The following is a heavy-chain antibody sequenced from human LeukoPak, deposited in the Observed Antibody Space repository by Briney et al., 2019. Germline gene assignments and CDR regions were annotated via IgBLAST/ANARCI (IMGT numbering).Heavy chain of an antibody. CDR2: INPNSGGT. D-gene: IGHD4-17*01. V-gene: IGHV1-2*02. CDR1: GYTFTGYY. Sequence: GASVKVSCKASGYTFTGYYMHWVRQAPGQGLEWMGWINPNSGGTNYAQKFQGRVTMTRDTSISTAYMELSRLRSDDTAVYYCARVDTVTTDAFDIWGQGTMVTVSS. J-gene: IGHJ3*02. CDR3: ARVDTVTTDAFDI.